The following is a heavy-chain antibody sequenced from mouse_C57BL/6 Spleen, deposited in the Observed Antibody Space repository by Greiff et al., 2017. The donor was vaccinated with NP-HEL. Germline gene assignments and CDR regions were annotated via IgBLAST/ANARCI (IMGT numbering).Heavy chain of an antibody. CDR3: ARRGITTVVAPHWYFDV. J-gene: IGHJ1*03. CDR2: ISSGSSTI. CDR1: GFTFSDYG. Sequence: EVMLVESGGGLVKPGGSLKLSCAASGFTFSDYGMHWVRQAPEKGLEWVAYISSGSSTIYYADTVKGRFTISRDNAKNTLFLQMTSLRSEDTAMYYCARRGITTVVAPHWYFDVWGTGTTVTVSS. V-gene: IGHV5-17*01. D-gene: IGHD1-1*01.